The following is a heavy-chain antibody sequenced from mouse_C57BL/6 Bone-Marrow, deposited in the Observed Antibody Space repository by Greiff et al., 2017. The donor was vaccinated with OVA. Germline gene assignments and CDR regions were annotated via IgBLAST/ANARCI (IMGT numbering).Heavy chain of an antibody. CDR2: IWSGGSK. Sequence: VQLQQSGPGLVQPSQSLSITCTVSGFSLTSYGVHWVSQSPGKGLEWLGVIWSGGSKDYNAAFISRLSISKDNSKSQVFLKMTSLQSDDTAIYDCARNYDYDAYFDYWGQGTTLTVSS. J-gene: IGHJ2*01. CDR3: ARNYDYDAYFDY. V-gene: IGHV2-2*01. D-gene: IGHD2-4*01. CDR1: GFSLTSYG.